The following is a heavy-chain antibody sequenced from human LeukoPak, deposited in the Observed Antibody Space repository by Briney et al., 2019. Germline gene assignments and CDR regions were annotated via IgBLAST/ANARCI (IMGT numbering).Heavy chain of an antibody. D-gene: IGHD2-2*01. J-gene: IGHJ4*02. CDR1: GGSISSSSYY. Sequence: PSETLSLTCTVSGGSISSSSYYWGWIRQPPGKGLEWIGNIYYSGSTYYNPSLKSRVTISVDTSKNQFSLKLSSVTAADTAVYYCARHDSTSCYDYWGQGTLVTVSS. V-gene: IGHV4-39*01. CDR2: IYYSGST. CDR3: ARHDSTSCYDY.